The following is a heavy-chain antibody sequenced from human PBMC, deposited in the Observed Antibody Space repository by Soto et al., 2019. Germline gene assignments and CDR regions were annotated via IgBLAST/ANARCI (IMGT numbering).Heavy chain of an antibody. CDR3: ARDSGYCTSTNCEQAFDI. CDR2: IGVADDT. V-gene: IGHV3-13*04. CDR1: GFTFSTYD. Sequence: ESGGGLVQPGGSLRLSCAASGFTFSTYDMYWVRQGAGKGLECVSSIGVADDTYYAGSVKGRFTISRENAKNSLYLQMNSLTAGDTAVYYCARDSGYCTSTNCEQAFDIWGQGTMVTVSS. J-gene: IGHJ3*02. D-gene: IGHD2-2*03.